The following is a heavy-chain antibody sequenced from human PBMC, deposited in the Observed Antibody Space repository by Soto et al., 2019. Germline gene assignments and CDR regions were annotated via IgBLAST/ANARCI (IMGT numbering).Heavy chain of an antibody. CDR2: IIPIFGTA. J-gene: IGHJ6*02. V-gene: IGHV1-69*06. CDR3: ARRITYYYDSSGQMVPYYYYYGMDV. D-gene: IGHD3-22*01. CDR1: GGTFSSYA. Sequence: SVKVSCKASGGTFSSYAISWVREAPVQGLEWMGGIIPIFGTANYAQKFQGRVTITADKSTSTAYMELSSLRSEDTAVYYCARRITYYYDSSGQMVPYYYYYGMDVWGQGTTVTVSS.